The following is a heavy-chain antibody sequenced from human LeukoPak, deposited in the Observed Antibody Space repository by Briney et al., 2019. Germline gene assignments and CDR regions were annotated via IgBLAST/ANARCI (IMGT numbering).Heavy chain of an antibody. V-gene: IGHV3-53*01. CDR1: GFTVSGNY. Sequence: GGSLRLSCAASGFTVSGNYMSWVRQAPGKGLEWVSVIYSGGSTYYADSVKGRFTISRDNSKNTLYLQMNSLRAEDTAVYYYACSFQPMTTVTRPSDYWGQGTLVTVSS. CDR2: IYSGGST. D-gene: IGHD4-17*01. CDR3: ACSFQPMTTVTRPSDY. J-gene: IGHJ4*02.